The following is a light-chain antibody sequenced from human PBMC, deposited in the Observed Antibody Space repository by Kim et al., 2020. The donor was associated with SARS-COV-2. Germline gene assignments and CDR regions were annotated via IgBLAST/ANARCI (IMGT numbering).Light chain of an antibody. V-gene: IGKV3-20*01. CDR3: QQYRT. J-gene: IGKJ1*01. CDR2: GAF. Sequence: LSLSPGDTATLCCRASQSVSSSYLAWYQQKPGQAPRLLIYGAFIRATGIPERFRGSGSGTDFTLTISRLESEDFAVYYCQQYRTFGRGTKVDIK. CDR1: QSVSSSY.